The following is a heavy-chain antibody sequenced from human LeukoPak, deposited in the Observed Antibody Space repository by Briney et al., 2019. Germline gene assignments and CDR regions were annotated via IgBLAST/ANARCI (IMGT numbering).Heavy chain of an antibody. Sequence: ASVKVSCKASGYTFNTYGITWVRQAPGQGLEWMGWINPNSGGTNYAQKFQGRVTMTRDTSISTAYMELSRLRSDDTAVYYCASRGGYDNNAFDIWGQGTMVTVSS. J-gene: IGHJ3*02. CDR2: INPNSGGT. D-gene: IGHD3-10*01. CDR3: ASRGGYDNNAFDI. V-gene: IGHV1-2*02. CDR1: GYTFNTYG.